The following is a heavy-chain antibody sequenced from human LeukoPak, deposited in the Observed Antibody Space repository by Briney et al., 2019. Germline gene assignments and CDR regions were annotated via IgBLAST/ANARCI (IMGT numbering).Heavy chain of an antibody. CDR3: ARDRGYCSAASCYSLGMDV. Sequence: GGSLRLSCAASGFTFSSYWMHWVRQAPGKGLEWVSRISSDVTSTSYADSVKGRFTISRDNAKNTLYLQMNSLRDEDTAVYYCARDRGYCSAASCYSLGMDVWGQGTTVTVSS. CDR2: ISSDVTST. CDR1: GFTFSSYW. V-gene: IGHV3-74*01. J-gene: IGHJ6*02. D-gene: IGHD2-15*01.